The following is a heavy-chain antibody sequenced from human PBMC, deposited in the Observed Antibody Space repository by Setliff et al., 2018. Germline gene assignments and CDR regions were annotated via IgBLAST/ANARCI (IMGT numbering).Heavy chain of an antibody. J-gene: IGHJ6*03. D-gene: IGHD3-22*01. CDR3: ARDKGYDSSGYYFYYYYYMDV. Sequence: SVKVSCKASGGTFSKYGISWVRQAPGQGLEWMGGIIPNFRTTNYGQKFQGRVTMTRDTSTTTVYMELSSLRSEDTAVYYCARDKGYDSSGYYFYYYYYMDVWGKGTTVTVSS. CDR1: GGTFSKYG. CDR2: IIPNFRTT. V-gene: IGHV1-69*05.